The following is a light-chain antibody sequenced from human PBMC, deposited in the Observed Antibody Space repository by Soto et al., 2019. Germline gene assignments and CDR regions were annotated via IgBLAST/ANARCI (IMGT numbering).Light chain of an antibody. CDR3: SSYTSSNTRQIV. J-gene: IGLJ1*01. CDR1: SSDVGGYNY. Sequence: QSVLTQPASVSGSPGQSITISCTGTSSDVGGYNYVSWYQQHPGQAPKFMIYDVSNRPSGVSNRFSGSKSGNTASLTISGLQAEAEADYYCSSYTSSNTRQIVFGTGTKVTVL. CDR2: DVS. V-gene: IGLV2-14*01.